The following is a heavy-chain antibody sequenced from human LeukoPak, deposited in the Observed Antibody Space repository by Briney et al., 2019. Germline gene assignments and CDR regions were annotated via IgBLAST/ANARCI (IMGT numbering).Heavy chain of an antibody. J-gene: IGHJ6*02. V-gene: IGHV3-48*03. CDR3: ARDKTMTRPGGYYYYGMDD. CDR2: ISSSGSTI. D-gene: IGHD3-22*01. CDR1: GFTFSSYE. Sequence: GGSLRLSCAASGFTFSSYEMNWVRQAPGKGLEWVSYISSSGSTIYYADSVKGRFTISRDNAKNSLYLQMNSLRAEDTAVYYCARDKTMTRPGGYYYYGMDDWGQGTTVTVSS.